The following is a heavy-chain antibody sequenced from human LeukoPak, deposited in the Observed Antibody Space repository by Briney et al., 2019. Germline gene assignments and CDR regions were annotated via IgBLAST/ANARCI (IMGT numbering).Heavy chain of an antibody. Sequence: PSQTLSLTCTVSGGSISSGDYYWRWIRQPPGKGLEWIGYIYYSGSTCYNPSLKGRVTISVDTSKNQFSLKLSSVTAADTAVYYCAREGQLRAFDYWGQGTLVTVSS. D-gene: IGHD2-2*01. CDR1: GGSISSGDYY. CDR3: AREGQLRAFDY. CDR2: IYYSGST. V-gene: IGHV4-30-4*01. J-gene: IGHJ4*02.